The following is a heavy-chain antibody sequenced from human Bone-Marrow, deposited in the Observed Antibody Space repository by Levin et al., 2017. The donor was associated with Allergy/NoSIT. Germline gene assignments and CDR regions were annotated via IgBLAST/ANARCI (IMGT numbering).Heavy chain of an antibody. CDR3: ARGDCYSGSCYGPDWFDP. J-gene: IGHJ5*02. CDR1: GYTFTSYH. D-gene: IGHD2-15*01. CDR2: INPNSGNT. Sequence: ASVKVSCKTSGYTFTSYHVYWVRQAPGQGLEWMGYINPNSGNTGYAQKFQGRVTVTRNSSITTAYMELSGLRSEDTAMYYCARGDCYSGSCYGPDWFDPWGQGTQVTVSS. V-gene: IGHV1-8*01.